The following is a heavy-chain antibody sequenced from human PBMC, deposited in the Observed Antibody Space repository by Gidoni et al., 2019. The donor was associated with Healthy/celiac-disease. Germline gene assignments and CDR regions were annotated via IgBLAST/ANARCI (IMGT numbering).Heavy chain of an antibody. Sequence: EVQLVDSGGGLVQPGGSLRLSCSAAAFTFSSYAMQWRRQATGKGLEYVSAISRNGGSTYYADAVKGRFTISRDNSKNTLYLQMSSLSAEVTAVYYCVKDSPDIVVVPAAILIPNNFDPWGQGTLVTVSS. CDR3: VKDSPDIVVVPAAILIPNNFDP. CDR2: ISRNGGST. J-gene: IGHJ5*02. D-gene: IGHD2-2*02. CDR1: AFTFSSYA. V-gene: IGHV3-64D*06.